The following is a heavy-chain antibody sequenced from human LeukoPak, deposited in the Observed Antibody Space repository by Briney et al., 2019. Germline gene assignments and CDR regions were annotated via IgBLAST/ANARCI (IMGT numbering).Heavy chain of an antibody. CDR3: ARDSMYASDI. D-gene: IGHD2-2*01. CDR2: FSTGSGTI. CDR1: GFTFSSYS. J-gene: IGHJ3*02. Sequence: PGGSLRLSCAASGFTFSSYSMNWVRQAPGKGVEWISYFSTGSGTIYYVDSVKGRFTISRDNAKNSLYLQMNSLRAEDTAVYYCARDSMYASDIWGQGTVVTVSS. V-gene: IGHV3-48*01.